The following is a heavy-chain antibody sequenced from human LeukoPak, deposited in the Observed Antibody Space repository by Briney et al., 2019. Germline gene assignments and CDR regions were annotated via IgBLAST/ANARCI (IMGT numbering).Heavy chain of an antibody. CDR3: AKLHYYGSGSYPETDAFDI. V-gene: IGHV3-30*02. Sequence: GGSLRLSCAASGLTFCSYGMHWVRQAPGKGLEWVAFIRYDGSNKYYADSEKGRFTISRDNSKNTLYLQMNSLRAEDTAVYYCAKLHYYGSGSYPETDAFDIWGQGTMVTVSS. CDR2: IRYDGSNK. CDR1: GLTFCSYG. D-gene: IGHD3-10*01. J-gene: IGHJ3*02.